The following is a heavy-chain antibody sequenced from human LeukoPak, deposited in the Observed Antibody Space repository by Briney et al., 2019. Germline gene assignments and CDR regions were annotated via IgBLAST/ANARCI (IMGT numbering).Heavy chain of an antibody. CDR3: YGFRESSDY. J-gene: IGHJ4*02. D-gene: IGHD6-6*01. CDR2: ISSSSSYI. V-gene: IGHV3-21*01. Sequence: GGSLRLSCAASGFTFSSYEMNWVRQAPGKGLEWVSSISSSSSYIYYADSVKGRFTISRDNAKNSLYLQMNSLRAEDTAVYYCYGFRESSDYWGQGTLVTVSS. CDR1: GFTFSSYE.